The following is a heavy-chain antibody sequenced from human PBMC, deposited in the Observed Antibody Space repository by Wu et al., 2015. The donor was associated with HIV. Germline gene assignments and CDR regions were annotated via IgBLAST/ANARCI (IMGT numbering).Heavy chain of an antibody. CDR1: GYTFTGYY. J-gene: IGHJ4*02. Sequence: QVQLVQSGAEVKKPGASVKVSCKASGYTFTGYYMHWLRQAPGQGPEWMGWINPNSGGTNFAQKFQDRVTLTRDASISTAYMEMRGLRSDDTAFYYCARDYYDVLTTYSHYFFDLWGQGTLVTVSS. CDR2: INPNSGGT. D-gene: IGHD3-9*01. CDR3: ARDYYDVLTTYSHYFFDL. V-gene: IGHV1-2*02.